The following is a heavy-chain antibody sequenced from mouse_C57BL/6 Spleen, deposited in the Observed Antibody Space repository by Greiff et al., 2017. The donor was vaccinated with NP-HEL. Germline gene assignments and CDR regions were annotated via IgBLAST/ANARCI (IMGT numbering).Heavy chain of an antibody. Sequence: DVKLVESGGGLVKPGGSLKLSCAASGFTFSSYAMSWVRQTPEKRLEWVATISDGGSYTYYPDNVKGRFTISRDNAKNNLYLQMSHLKSEDTAMYYCARGVDYAMDYWGQGTSVTVSS. CDR1: GFTFSSYA. V-gene: IGHV5-4*03. CDR3: ARGVDYAMDY. J-gene: IGHJ4*01. CDR2: ISDGGSYT.